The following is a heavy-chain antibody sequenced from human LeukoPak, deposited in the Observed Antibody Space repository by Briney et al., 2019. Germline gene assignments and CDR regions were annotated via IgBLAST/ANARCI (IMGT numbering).Heavy chain of an antibody. Sequence: PGGSLRLSCAASGFTFSSYAMHWVRQAPGKGLEWVAVISYDGSNKYYADSVKGRFTISRDNSKNTLYLQMNSLRAEDTAVYYCTRRRGYSHHLDDWYFDLWGRGTLVIASS. CDR3: TRRRGYSHHLDDWYFDL. V-gene: IGHV3-30-3*01. J-gene: IGHJ2*01. CDR2: ISYDGSNK. CDR1: GFTFSSYA. D-gene: IGHD5-18*01.